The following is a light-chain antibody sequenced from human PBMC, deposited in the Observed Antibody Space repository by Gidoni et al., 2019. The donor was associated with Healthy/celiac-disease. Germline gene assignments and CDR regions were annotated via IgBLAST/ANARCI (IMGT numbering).Light chain of an antibody. CDR2: QDR. V-gene: IGLV3-1*01. CDR3: QAWDSSTASYVV. CDR1: KLGDKY. Sequence: SYELTKTPSVSVSPGQTASITCPGDKLGDKYACWYQQKQGQSPLLFIYQDRKRPSGIPERFSGSNSGNTATLTISGTQAMDEADYYCQAWDSSTASYVVFGGGTKLTVL. J-gene: IGLJ2*01.